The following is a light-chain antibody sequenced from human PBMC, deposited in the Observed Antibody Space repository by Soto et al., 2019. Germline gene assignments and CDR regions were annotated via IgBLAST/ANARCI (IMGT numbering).Light chain of an antibody. J-gene: IGLJ3*02. CDR2: GNN. CDR1: SSNIGAGYD. Sequence: QSVLTQPPSVSGAPGQRVTISCTGNSSNIGAGYDVHWYQQLPGTAPKLLIYGNNNRPSGVHDRFFGSKSGTSASLAITGLQAEDEAGYYCQSYDTSLSEVFGGGTKLTVL. CDR3: QSYDTSLSEV. V-gene: IGLV1-40*01.